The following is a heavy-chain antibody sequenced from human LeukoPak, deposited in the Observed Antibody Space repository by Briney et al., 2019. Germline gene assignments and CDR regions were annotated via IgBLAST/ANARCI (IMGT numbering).Heavy chain of an antibody. V-gene: IGHV3-23*01. Sequence: GASLRLSCAASGFTFSSYAMSWVRQAPGKGLEWVSAISGSGGSTYYADSVKGRFTISRDNSKNTLYLQMNSLRAEDTAVYYCAKAKGIVGVTNDYWGQGTPVTVSS. CDR1: GFTFSSYA. J-gene: IGHJ4*02. CDR3: AKAKGIVGVTNDY. CDR2: ISGSGGST. D-gene: IGHD1-26*01.